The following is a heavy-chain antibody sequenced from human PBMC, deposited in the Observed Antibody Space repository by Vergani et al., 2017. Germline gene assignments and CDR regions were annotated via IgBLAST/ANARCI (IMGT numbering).Heavy chain of an antibody. Sequence: QVQLVQSGSELQQPGASVKVSCKASGYTLSSYSIYWVRQAPGQGLEGMGWINTNTGNPAYAQGFRGRFVFSLNTSVNTAYLQINNLKSDDTAVYYCGKETLEAVYFDYWGQGTLVTVSS. CDR2: INTNTGNP. V-gene: IGHV7-4-1*02. J-gene: IGHJ4*02. CDR3: GKETLEAVYFDY. D-gene: IGHD3-3*02. CDR1: GYTLSSYS.